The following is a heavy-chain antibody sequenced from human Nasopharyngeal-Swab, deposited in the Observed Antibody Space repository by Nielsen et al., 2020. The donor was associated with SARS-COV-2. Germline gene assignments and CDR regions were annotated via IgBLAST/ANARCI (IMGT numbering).Heavy chain of an antibody. Sequence: WIRQPPGKGLEWVSYIPPTASHIYYADSVRGRFTISRDNAKKSLYLQMKSLRPEDTAVYYCARDRGWGYSGYGSLDYWGQGVLVTVSS. J-gene: IGHJ4*02. V-gene: IGHV3-11*04. D-gene: IGHD2-15*01. CDR2: IPPTASHI. CDR3: ARDRGWGYSGYGSLDY.